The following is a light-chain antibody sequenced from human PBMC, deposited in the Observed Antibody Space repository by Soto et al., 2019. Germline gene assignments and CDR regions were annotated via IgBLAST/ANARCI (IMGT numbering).Light chain of an antibody. CDR1: RSNIGSNY. V-gene: IGLV1-47*01. Sequence: QSVLTQPPSASGTPGQRVTISCSGTRSNIGSNYVFWYRQLPGTAPRLLIYRNTQRPSGVPDRISGSRSGTSASLAISGLRSEDEADYFCATRDDNLNGWVFGGGTKVTVL. J-gene: IGLJ3*02. CDR2: RNT. CDR3: ATRDDNLNGWV.